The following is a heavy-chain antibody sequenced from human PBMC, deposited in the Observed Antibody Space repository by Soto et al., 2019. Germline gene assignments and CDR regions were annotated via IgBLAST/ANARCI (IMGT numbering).Heavy chain of an antibody. CDR2: ISYDGSNK. J-gene: IGHJ6*01. Sequence: PGGSLRLSCAASGFTFSSYGMHWVRQAPGKGLEWVAVISYDGSNKYYADSVKGRFTISRDNSKNTLYLQMNSLRAEDTAVYYCAKWKLWFLEWNPDGMDGWGQGTTVTVSS. CDR1: GFTFSSYG. V-gene: IGHV3-30*18. CDR3: AKWKLWFLEWNPDGMDG. D-gene: IGHD3-3*01.